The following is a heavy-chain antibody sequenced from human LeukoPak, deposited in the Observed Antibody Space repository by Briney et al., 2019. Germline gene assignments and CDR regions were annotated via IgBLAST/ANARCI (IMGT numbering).Heavy chain of an antibody. CDR1: GFTFSSYG. D-gene: IGHD6-25*01. CDR2: IRYDGSNK. J-gene: IGHJ6*03. Sequence: GGSLRLSCAASGFTFSSYGMHWVRQAPGKGLEWVAFIRYDGSNKYYADSVKGRFTISRDNSKNTLYLQMNSLRAEDTAVYYCATPVSGGSYYYMDVWGKGTTVTVSS. CDR3: ATPVSGGSYYYMDV. V-gene: IGHV3-30*02.